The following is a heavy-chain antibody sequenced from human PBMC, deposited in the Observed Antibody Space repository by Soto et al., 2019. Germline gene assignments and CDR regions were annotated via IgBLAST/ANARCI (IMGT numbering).Heavy chain of an antibody. CDR2: ISYDGSNQ. V-gene: IGHV3-30*18. J-gene: IGHJ4*02. D-gene: IGHD3-10*01. CDR1: GFTFSSYG. Sequence: QVQLVESGGGVVQPGRSLRLACAASGFTFSSYGMYWVRQAPGKGLEWVARISYDGSNQFSGDSVKGRFTISRDNSENPLYLQMNSLRSEDSAVYYCAKDTGADYWGQGTLVTVSS. CDR3: AKDTGADY.